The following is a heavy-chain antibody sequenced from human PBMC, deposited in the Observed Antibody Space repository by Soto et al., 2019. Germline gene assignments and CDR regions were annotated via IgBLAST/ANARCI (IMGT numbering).Heavy chain of an antibody. CDR1: GFTFSRYG. CDR3: ARDGYWSGGSCYSVPVFDY. D-gene: IGHD2-15*01. CDR2: IWYDGSNK. V-gene: IGHV3-33*01. J-gene: IGHJ4*02. Sequence: QVQLVESGGGVVQPGRSLRLSCAASGFTFSRYGMHWVRQAPGKGLEWVAVIWYDGSNKYYADSVKGRFTISRDNSKNTRYLQMNSLRAEDTAVYYCARDGYWSGGSCYSVPVFDYWGQGTLVTVSS.